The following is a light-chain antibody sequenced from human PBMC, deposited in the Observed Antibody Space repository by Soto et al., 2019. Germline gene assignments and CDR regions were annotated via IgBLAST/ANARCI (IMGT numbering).Light chain of an antibody. J-gene: IGLJ7*01. Sequence: NFMLTQPHSVSESPGKTVTISCTRSSGSIASNYVQWYQQRPGSAPTTVIYEDNQRPSGVPDRFSGSIDSSSNSASLTISGLKVEDEANYYCKFYDSSNAVFGGAPPLTVL. CDR1: SGSIASNY. CDR2: EDN. V-gene: IGLV6-57*04. CDR3: KFYDSSNAV.